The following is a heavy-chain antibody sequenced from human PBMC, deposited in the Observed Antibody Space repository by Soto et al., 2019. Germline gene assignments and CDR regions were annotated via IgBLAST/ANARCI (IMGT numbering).Heavy chain of an antibody. V-gene: IGHV3-30*18. D-gene: IGHD3-3*01. CDR1: GFTFSSYG. CDR3: AKDLYNYDFWSGPPRRYYYGMDV. CDR2: ISYDGSNK. Sequence: GGSLRLSCAASGFTFSSYGMHWVRQAPGKGLEWVAVISYDGSNKYYADSVKGRFTISRDNSKNTLYLQMNSLRAEDTAVYYCAKDLYNYDFWSGPPRRYYYGMDVWGQGTTVTVSS. J-gene: IGHJ6*02.